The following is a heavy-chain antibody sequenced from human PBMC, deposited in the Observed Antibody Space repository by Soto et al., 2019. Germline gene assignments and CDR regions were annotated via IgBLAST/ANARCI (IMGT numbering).Heavy chain of an antibody. CDR2: INPNSGGT. Sequence: ASVKVSCKASGYTFTGYYMHWVRQAPGQGLEWMGWINPNSGGTNYAQKFQGRVTMTRDTSISTAYMELSRLRSDDTAVYYCARDVEWGSYYYYYGMDVWGQGTTVTVSS. D-gene: IGHD3-16*01. CDR3: ARDVEWGSYYYYYGMDV. V-gene: IGHV1-2*02. CDR1: GYTFTGYY. J-gene: IGHJ6*02.